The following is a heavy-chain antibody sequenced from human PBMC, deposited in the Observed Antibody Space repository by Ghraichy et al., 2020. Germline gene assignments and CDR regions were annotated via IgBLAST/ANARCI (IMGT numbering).Heavy chain of an antibody. V-gene: IGHV3-13*01. CDR1: GFTFSSYD. J-gene: IGHJ6*02. D-gene: IGHD3-10*01. CDR2: IGIAGDS. Sequence: GGSLRLSCAASGFTFSSYDMHWVRQPRGKGLEWVSAIGIAGDSYYSASGKGRFSISREKANNSLYLEMNSLAAGDTAVYYCARVLGTRGYYGSDFGMDVWGQGTTVTVS. CDR3: ARVLGTRGYYGSDFGMDV.